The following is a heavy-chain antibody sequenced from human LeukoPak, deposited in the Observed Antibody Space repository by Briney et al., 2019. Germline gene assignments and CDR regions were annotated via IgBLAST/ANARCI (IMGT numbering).Heavy chain of an antibody. J-gene: IGHJ4*02. CDR1: GFTFTDYR. D-gene: IGHD5-18*01. CDR2: ISSSSSYI. CDR3: ARDRGYSYGPFDY. V-gene: IGHV3-21*01. Sequence: GGSLRLSCAASGFTFTDYRMNWVRQAPGKGLEWVSSISSSSSYIYYADSVKGRFTISRDNGKNSLYLQMNSLRAEDTAVYCCARDRGYSYGPFDYWGQGTLVTVSS.